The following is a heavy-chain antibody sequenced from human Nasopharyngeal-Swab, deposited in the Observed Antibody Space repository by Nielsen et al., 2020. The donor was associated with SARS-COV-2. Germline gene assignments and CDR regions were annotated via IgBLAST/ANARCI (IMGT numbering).Heavy chain of an antibody. D-gene: IGHD6-13*01. CDR2: IKKDGSEK. CDR3: ARDSDIPYSGYGMDV. J-gene: IGHJ6*02. CDR1: GFTFSSYW. V-gene: IGHV3-7*01. Sequence: GESLKISCAASGFTFSSYWMSWVRQAPGKGLEWVANIKKDGSEKYYVDTVKGRFTISRDNAKNSLYLQMNSLRAEDTAVYYCARDSDIPYSGYGMDVWGQGTTVTVSS.